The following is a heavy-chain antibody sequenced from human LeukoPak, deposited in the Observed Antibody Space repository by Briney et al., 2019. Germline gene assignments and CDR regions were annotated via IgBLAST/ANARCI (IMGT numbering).Heavy chain of an antibody. Sequence: KPSQTLSLTCTVSGGSISSGGSFWSWIRQPAGKGLEWIGRFYAGGGTNYNPSLQSRVTISVDTSNNQFSLKLTSVTAADTAVYYCALGNCPTTSCYPGVAFDIWGQGTMVTVSS. V-gene: IGHV4-61*02. CDR3: ALGNCPTTSCYPGVAFDI. CDR2: FYAGGGT. D-gene: IGHD2-2*01. CDR1: GGSISSGGSF. J-gene: IGHJ3*02.